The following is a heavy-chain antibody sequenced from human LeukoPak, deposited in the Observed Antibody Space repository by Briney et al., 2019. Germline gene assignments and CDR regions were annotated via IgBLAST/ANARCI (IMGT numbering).Heavy chain of an antibody. V-gene: IGHV4-39*07. CDR3: ARVRRFYYDSSTKGAFDI. D-gene: IGHD3-22*01. CDR2: IFYSGST. Sequence: SETLSLTCTVSGGSISSSSYYWGWIRQPPGKGLEWIGSIFYSGSTYYNLSLKSRVTISVDTSKKQFSLKLSSVTAADTAVYYCARVRRFYYDSSTKGAFDIWGQGTMVTVSS. J-gene: IGHJ3*02. CDR1: GGSISSSSYY.